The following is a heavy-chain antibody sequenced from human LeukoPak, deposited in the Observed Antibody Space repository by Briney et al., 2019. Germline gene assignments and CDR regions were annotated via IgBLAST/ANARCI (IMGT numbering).Heavy chain of an antibody. CDR1: GGSISSYY. Sequence: PSETLSLTCTVSGGSISSYYWSWIRQPPGKGLEWIGYIYYSGSTNYNPSLKSRVTISVDTSKNQSSLKLSSVTAADTAVYYCARVAGWYYFDYWGQGTLVTVSS. D-gene: IGHD6-19*01. CDR2: IYYSGST. J-gene: IGHJ4*02. CDR3: ARVAGWYYFDY. V-gene: IGHV4-59*01.